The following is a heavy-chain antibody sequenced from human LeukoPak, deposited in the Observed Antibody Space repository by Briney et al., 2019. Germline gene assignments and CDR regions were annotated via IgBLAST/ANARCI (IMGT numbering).Heavy chain of an antibody. CDR1: GFTFSSYG. D-gene: IGHD6-13*01. CDR2: IRYDGSNK. CDR3: ARASASAGDAFDI. Sequence: GGSLRLSCAASGFTFSSYGMHWVRQAPGKGLEWVAFIRYDGSNKYYADSVKGRFTISRDNAKNSLYLQMNSLRAEDTAVYYCARASASAGDAFDIWGQGTMVTVSS. V-gene: IGHV3-30*02. J-gene: IGHJ3*02.